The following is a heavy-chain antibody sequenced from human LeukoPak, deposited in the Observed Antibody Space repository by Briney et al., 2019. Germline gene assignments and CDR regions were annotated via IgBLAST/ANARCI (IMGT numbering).Heavy chain of an antibody. D-gene: IGHD3-10*01. CDR3: ARDPDYGSGAY. Sequence: GGSLRLSCAPSGLTFSSYSMNWVRQAPGKGLEWVSSISSSSSYIYYADSVKGRFTISRDNAKNSLYLQMNSLRAEDTAVYYCARDPDYGSGAYWGQGTLVTVSS. CDR2: ISSSSSYI. CDR1: GLTFSSYS. J-gene: IGHJ4*02. V-gene: IGHV3-21*01.